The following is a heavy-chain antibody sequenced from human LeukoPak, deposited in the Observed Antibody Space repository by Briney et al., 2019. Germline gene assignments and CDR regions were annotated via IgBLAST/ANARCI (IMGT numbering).Heavy chain of an antibody. J-gene: IGHJ5*02. V-gene: IGHV3-23*01. D-gene: IGHD3-16*02. CDR2: IHSSGDTT. CDR3: AKEPSPYRANWFDP. Sequence: GGSLRLSCEASGFILSRDAMSWVRQAPGKGLEWVSSIHSSGDTTFYADSVRGRFTISRDTSRNTLYLQMNSVSANDTAIYYCAKEPSPYRANWFDPWGQGTLVTVSS. CDR1: GFILSRDA.